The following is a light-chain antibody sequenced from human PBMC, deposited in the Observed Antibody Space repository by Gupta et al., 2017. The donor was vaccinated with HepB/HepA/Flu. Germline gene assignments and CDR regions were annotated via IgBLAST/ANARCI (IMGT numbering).Light chain of an antibody. J-gene: IGKJ4*01. Sequence: EIVLTQSPATLSLSPGERATLSCRASQSVGTYLAWYQQRPGQAPRLLISDASDRATGIPARFSGSGSGTGFTLSISSLEPEDFAVYYCQQRSNWPLTFGGGTKVDIK. CDR3: QQRSNWPLT. CDR2: DAS. V-gene: IGKV3-11*01. CDR1: QSVGTY.